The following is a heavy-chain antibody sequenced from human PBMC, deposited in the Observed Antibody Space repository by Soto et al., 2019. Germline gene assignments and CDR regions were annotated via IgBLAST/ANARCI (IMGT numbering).Heavy chain of an antibody. CDR2: ISSSSSYI. CDR1: GFTFSSYS. Sequence: GGSLRLSCAASGFTFSSYSMNWVRQAPGKGLEWVSSISSSSSYIYYADSVKGRFTISRDNAKNSLYLQMNSLRAEDTAVYYCARKGYSSGYYSSFDYWRQGTLVTVSS. J-gene: IGHJ4*02. D-gene: IGHD3-22*01. V-gene: IGHV3-21*01. CDR3: ARKGYSSGYYSSFDY.